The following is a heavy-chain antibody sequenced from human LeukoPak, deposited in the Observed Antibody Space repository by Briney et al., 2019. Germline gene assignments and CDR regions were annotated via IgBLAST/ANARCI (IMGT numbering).Heavy chain of an antibody. CDR1: GYTFTSYD. CDR2: IIPIFGTA. J-gene: IGHJ4*02. Sequence: RASVKVSCKASGYTFTSYDINWVRLAPGQGLEWMGGIIPIFGTANYAQKFQGRVTITADESTSTAYMELSSLRSEDTAVYYCARVGGLAARLRYFDYWGQGTLVTVSS. CDR3: ARVGGLAARLRYFDY. V-gene: IGHV1-69*13. D-gene: IGHD6-6*01.